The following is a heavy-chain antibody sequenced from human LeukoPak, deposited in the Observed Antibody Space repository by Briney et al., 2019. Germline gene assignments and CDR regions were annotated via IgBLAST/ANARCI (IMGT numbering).Heavy chain of an antibody. V-gene: IGHV2-5*01. CDR1: GFPLGSSGMG. CDR2: IHWNDDK. J-gene: IGHJ4*02. CDR3: ARLLYYYDTSGYRTFDY. Sequence: KSGPTLVKPTQTLTLTCTCSGFPLGSSGMGVGWIGQPPGKALEWLALIHWNDDKRYNPSLKSRLTITKDTSKNQVVFTLTNMDPVDTATYYCARLLYYYDTSGYRTFDYWGQGTLVTVSS. D-gene: IGHD3-22*01.